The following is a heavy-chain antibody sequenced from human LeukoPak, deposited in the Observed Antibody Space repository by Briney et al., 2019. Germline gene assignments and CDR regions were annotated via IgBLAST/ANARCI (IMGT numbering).Heavy chain of an antibody. Sequence: PSETLSLTCTVSGGSISSYYWSWIRQPPGKGLEWIGYIYYSGSTNYNPSLKSRVTISVDTSKNQFSLKLSSVTAADTAVYYCARALSGTLDYWGQGTLVTVSS. CDR2: IYYSGST. CDR1: GGSISSYY. J-gene: IGHJ4*02. D-gene: IGHD2-2*01. CDR3: ARALSGTLDY. V-gene: IGHV4-59*12.